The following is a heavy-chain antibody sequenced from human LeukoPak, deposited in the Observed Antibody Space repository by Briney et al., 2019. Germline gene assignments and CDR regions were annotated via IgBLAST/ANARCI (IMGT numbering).Heavy chain of an antibody. D-gene: IGHD6-13*01. J-gene: IGHJ4*02. CDR2: ISSSSSTI. CDR1: GFTFSSYS. Sequence: EGSLRLSCAASGFTFSSYSMNWVRQAPGKGLEWVSYISSSSSTIYYADSVKGRFTISRDNAKNSLYLQMNSLRAEDTAVYYCARVYSSSPSWGDYWGQGTLVTVSS. V-gene: IGHV3-48*01. CDR3: ARVYSSSPSWGDY.